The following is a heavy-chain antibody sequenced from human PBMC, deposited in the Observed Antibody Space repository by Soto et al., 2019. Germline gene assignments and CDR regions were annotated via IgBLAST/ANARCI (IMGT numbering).Heavy chain of an antibody. Sequence: PGGSLRLSCGASGFTFSTYGMHWVRQAPGKGLEWVAVISHDGSNKYYADSVKGRFTISRDNSKNTLYLQMNSLKPEDTAVYYCANGYRSGWYYFDYWGHGTLVTVSS. J-gene: IGHJ4*01. CDR2: ISHDGSNK. CDR3: ANGYRSGWYYFDY. V-gene: IGHV3-30*18. CDR1: GFTFSTYG. D-gene: IGHD6-19*01.